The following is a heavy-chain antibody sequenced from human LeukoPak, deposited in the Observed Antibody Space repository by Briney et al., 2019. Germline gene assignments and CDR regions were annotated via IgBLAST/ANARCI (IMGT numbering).Heavy chain of an antibody. J-gene: IGHJ4*02. D-gene: IGHD3-3*01. Sequence: PSETLSHTCTVSGGSISSGDYYWSWIRQPPGKGLEWIGYIYYSGSTYYNPSLKSRVTISVDPSKNQFSLKLSSVTAADTAVYYCARVVFPFGVVIITPGTFDYWGQGTLVTVSS. CDR3: ARVVFPFGVVIITPGTFDY. CDR1: GGSISSGDYY. V-gene: IGHV4-30-4*08. CDR2: IYYSGST.